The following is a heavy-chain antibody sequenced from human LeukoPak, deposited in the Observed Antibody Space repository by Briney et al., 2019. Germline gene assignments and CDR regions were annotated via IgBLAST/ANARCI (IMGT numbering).Heavy chain of an antibody. Sequence: PGGSLRLSCAASGFTVSSNYMSWVRQAPGKGLEWVSVIYSGGSTYYAASVKGRFTISRDNSKNTLYLQMNSLRAEDTAVYYCAKTGLWSMIVGNFDYWGQGTLVTVSS. CDR1: GFTVSSNY. CDR2: IYSGGST. CDR3: AKTGLWSMIVGNFDY. J-gene: IGHJ4*02. V-gene: IGHV3-53*01. D-gene: IGHD3-22*01.